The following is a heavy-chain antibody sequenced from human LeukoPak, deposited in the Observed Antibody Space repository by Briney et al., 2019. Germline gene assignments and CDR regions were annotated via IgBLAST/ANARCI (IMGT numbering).Heavy chain of an antibody. CDR1: GGSISSGSYY. CDR2: IYTSGST. D-gene: IGHD4-23*01. V-gene: IGHV4-61*02. CDR3: ARDRWEPSPLPFD. J-gene: IGHJ4*02. Sequence: PSETLSLTCTVSGGSISSGSYYWRWIRQPPGKGLEWIVRIYTSGSTNYNPSLKSRVTISVDTSKNQFSLKLSSVTAADTAVYYCARDRWEPSPLPFDWGQGTLVTVSS.